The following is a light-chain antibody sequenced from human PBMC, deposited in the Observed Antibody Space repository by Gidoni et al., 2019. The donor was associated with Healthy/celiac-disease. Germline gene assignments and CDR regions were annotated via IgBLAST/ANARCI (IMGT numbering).Light chain of an antibody. J-gene: IGKJ1*01. Sequence: DIQLTQSPSFLSASVGDRVTITCRASQGISSYLAWYQQKPGKAPKLLIYAASTLKSGVPSRFSGSGSGTEFTLTISSLQPEDIATYYCQQLNSYPWTFGEGTKVEIK. V-gene: IGKV1-9*01. CDR3: QQLNSYPWT. CDR2: AAS. CDR1: QGISSY.